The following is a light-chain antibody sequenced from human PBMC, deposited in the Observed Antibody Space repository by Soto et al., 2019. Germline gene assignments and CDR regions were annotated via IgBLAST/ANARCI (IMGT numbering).Light chain of an antibody. V-gene: IGKV1-33*01. J-gene: IGKJ2*01. CDR2: DVS. CDR1: QDITLY. Sequence: DIQMTQSPSSLSASVGDRVTITCQASQDITLYLNWYQHKPGKAPNLLIHDVSTLETGGPARFSGRGSGTTFTLTIINLQPEDVATYYCQQYDSRPNTFGQGTKVEIK. CDR3: QQYDSRPNT.